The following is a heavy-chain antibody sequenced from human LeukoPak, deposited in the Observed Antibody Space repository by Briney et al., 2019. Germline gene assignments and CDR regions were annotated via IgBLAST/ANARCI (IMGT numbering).Heavy chain of an antibody. D-gene: IGHD2-15*01. J-gene: IGHJ4*02. V-gene: IGHV3-23*01. CDR3: AIWRVVAAPRFEY. Sequence: GGSLRLSCAASGFTFSSYARNWVGQAPGKGREGVSGISGSGGSTYYADSVKGRFTISRDNTKNTLYLQMNSLRREHTAVYYCAIWRVVAAPRFEYWGQGTLVTVSS. CDR1: GFTFSSYA. CDR2: ISGSGGST.